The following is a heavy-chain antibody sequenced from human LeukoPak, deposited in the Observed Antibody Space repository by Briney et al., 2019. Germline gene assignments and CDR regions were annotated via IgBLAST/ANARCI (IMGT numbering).Heavy chain of an antibody. V-gene: IGHV3-13*04. CDR3: ARARVYCNGGSCYNCFDY. J-gene: IGHJ4*02. Sequence: QTGGSLRLSCAASGFTFSSYDMHWVRQATGKGLEWVSAIGTAGDTYYPGSVKGRFTISRENAKNSLYLQMNSLRAGDTAVYYCARARVYCNGGSCYNCFDYWGQGTLVTVSS. D-gene: IGHD2-15*01. CDR2: IGTAGDT. CDR1: GFTFSSYD.